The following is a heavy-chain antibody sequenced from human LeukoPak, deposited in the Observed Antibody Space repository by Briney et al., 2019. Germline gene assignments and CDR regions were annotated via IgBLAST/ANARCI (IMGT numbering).Heavy chain of an antibody. CDR2: IYYCGST. CDR1: AGSISRGDYY. V-gene: IGHV4-30-4*08. CDR3: ARGGYYFDY. J-gene: IGHJ4*02. D-gene: IGHD3-16*01. Sequence: SETLSLTCTVSAGSISRGDYYWSWIRQPPGKGLEWIGYIYYCGSTYYNPSLKSRVTISVDTSKNQFSLKLSSVTAADTAVYYCARGGYYFDYWGQGTLVTVSS.